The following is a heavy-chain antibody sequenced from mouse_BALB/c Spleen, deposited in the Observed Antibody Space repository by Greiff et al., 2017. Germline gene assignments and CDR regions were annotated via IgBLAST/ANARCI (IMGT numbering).Heavy chain of an antibody. J-gene: IGHJ3*01. CDR2: ISSGGST. CDR3: ARAYDGYFDWFAY. D-gene: IGHD2-3*01. CDR1: GFTFSSYA. Sequence: DVHLVESGGGLVKPGGSLKLSCAASGFTFSSYAMSWVRQTPEKRLEWVASISSGGSTYYPDSVKGRFTISRDNARNILYLQMSSLRSEDTAMYYCARAYDGYFDWFAYWGQGTLVTVSA. V-gene: IGHV5-6-5*01.